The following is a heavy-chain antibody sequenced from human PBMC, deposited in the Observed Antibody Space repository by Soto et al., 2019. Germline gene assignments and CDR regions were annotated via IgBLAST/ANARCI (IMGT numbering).Heavy chain of an antibody. CDR3: ARAFDDSSGYYGGLGY. Sequence: QVQLQESGPGLVKPSQTLSLTCTVSGGSISSGDYYWSWIRQPPGNGLAWIGYIYYSGSTYYNPSLRSRVTISVDMSKNQLSLKLNSVTAADTAVYYCARAFDDSSGYYGGLGYWGQGTLVTVSS. V-gene: IGHV4-30-4*01. CDR2: IYYSGST. J-gene: IGHJ4*02. CDR1: GGSISSGDYY. D-gene: IGHD3-22*01.